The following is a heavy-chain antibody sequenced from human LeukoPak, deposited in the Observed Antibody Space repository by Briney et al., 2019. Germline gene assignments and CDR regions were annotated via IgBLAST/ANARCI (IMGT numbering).Heavy chain of an antibody. CDR2: IYYSGST. CDR1: GGTISSGGYS. Sequence: SETLSLTCAVSGGTISSGGYSWSWIRQPPGKGLEWIGYIYYSGSTNYNPSLKSRVTISVDTSKNQFSLKLSSVTAADTAVYYCARGRTTEGYWGQGTLVTVSS. CDR3: ARGRTTEGY. J-gene: IGHJ4*02. V-gene: IGHV4-61*08. D-gene: IGHD4-17*01.